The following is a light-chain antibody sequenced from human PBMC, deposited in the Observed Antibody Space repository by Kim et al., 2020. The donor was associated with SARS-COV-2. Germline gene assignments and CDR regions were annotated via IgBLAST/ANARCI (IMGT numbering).Light chain of an antibody. J-gene: IGLJ3*02. CDR3: SSLDDSGNHLRV. Sequence: QTAMSTVRGDNLRSYYSSGYQQKPAQAPVLVIYCNDNRPSAVPARLSGCSSESAASLTITGAQPEEEADYYCSSLDDSGNHLRVFGGGTQLTVL. V-gene: IGLV3-19*01. CDR1: NLRSYY. CDR2: CND.